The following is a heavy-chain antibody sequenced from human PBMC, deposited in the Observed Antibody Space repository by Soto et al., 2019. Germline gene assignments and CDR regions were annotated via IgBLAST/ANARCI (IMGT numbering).Heavy chain of an antibody. V-gene: IGHV4-31*03. D-gene: IGHD6-6*01. J-gene: IGHJ6*03. CDR2: IYYSGST. CDR1: GGSISSGGYY. CDR3: ARGQLAVYYYYMDV. Sequence: PSQPLSLTCTVSGGSISSGGYYWRWISPHPGKGLEWIGYIYYSGSTYYNPSLKSRVTISVDTSKNQFSLKLSSVTAADTAVYYCARGQLAVYYYYMDVWGKGTTVTVSS.